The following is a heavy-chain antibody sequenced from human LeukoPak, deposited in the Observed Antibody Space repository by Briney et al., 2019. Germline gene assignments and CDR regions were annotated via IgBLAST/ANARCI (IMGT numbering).Heavy chain of an antibody. V-gene: IGHV3-7*01. CDR2: IKQDGSEK. Sequence: GGSLRLSCAASGFTVSSNYMSWVRQAPGKGLEWVAHIKQDGSEKYYVDSVKGRFTISRDNAKNSLYLQRNSLRAEDTAVYYCARGSNCYYDSSGYWGQGTLVTVSS. CDR1: GFTVSSNY. J-gene: IGHJ4*02. CDR3: ARGSNCYYDSSGY. D-gene: IGHD3-22*01.